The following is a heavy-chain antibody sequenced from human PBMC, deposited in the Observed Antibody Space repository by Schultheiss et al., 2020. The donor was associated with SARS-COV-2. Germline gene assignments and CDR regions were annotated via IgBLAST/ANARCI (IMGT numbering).Heavy chain of an antibody. J-gene: IGHJ5*02. D-gene: IGHD2-2*02. CDR3: ATDQSWVVPAATPGVWFDP. CDR2: ISSSSSTI. CDR1: GFTFSSYS. V-gene: IGHV3-48*01. Sequence: GESLKISCAASGFTFSSYSMNWVRQAPGKGLEWVSYISSSSSTIYYADSVKGRFTISRDNAKNSLYLQMNSLRAEDTAVYYCATDQSWVVPAATPGVWFDPWGQGTLVTVSS.